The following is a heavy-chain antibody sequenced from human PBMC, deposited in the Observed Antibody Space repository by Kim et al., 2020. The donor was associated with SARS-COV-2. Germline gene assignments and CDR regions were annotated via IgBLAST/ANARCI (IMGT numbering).Heavy chain of an antibody. CDR3: ARLKSIAADNYFDY. V-gene: IGHV4-59*08. D-gene: IGHD6-13*01. Sequence: SETLSLTCTVSGGSISSYYWSWIRQPPGKGLEWIGYIYYSGSTNYNPSLKSRVTISVDTSKNQFSLKLSSVTAADTAVYYCARLKSIAADNYFDYWGQGTLVTVSS. J-gene: IGHJ4*02. CDR2: IYYSGST. CDR1: GGSISSYY.